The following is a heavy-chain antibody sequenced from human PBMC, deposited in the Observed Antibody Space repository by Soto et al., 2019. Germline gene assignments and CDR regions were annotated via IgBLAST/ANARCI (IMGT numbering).Heavy chain of an antibody. J-gene: IGHJ4*02. CDR3: ARAEYSSSWLDY. CDR1: GFTFSSYS. CDR2: ISSSSSYI. V-gene: IGHV3-21*01. D-gene: IGHD6-13*01. Sequence: EVQLVESGGGLVKPGGSLRLSCAASGFTFSSYSMNWVRQAPGKGLEWVSSISSSSSYIYYADSVKGRFTISRDNAKNSLYLQINSRRAEDTAVYSCARAEYSSSWLDYWGQGTLVTVSS.